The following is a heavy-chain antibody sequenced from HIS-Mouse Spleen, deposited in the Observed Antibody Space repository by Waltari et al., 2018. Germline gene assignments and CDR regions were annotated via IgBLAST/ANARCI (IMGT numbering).Heavy chain of an antibody. D-gene: IGHD3-10*01. V-gene: IGHV3-33*01. J-gene: IGHJ4*02. CDR1: GFTFSSYG. CDR2: IWYDGSNK. Sequence: QVQLVESGGGVVQPGRSLRLSCAASGFTFSSYGMPWVRPAPGKGLEWVAVIWYDGSNKYYADSVKGRFTISRDNSKNTLYLQMNSLRAEDTAVYYCAREGEISGRSYFDYWGQGTLVTVSS. CDR3: AREGEISGRSYFDY.